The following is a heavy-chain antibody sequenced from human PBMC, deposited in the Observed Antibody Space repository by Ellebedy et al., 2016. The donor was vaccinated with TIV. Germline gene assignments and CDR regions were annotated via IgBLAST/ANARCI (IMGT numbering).Heavy chain of an antibody. CDR3: AVVDFC. V-gene: IGHV3-53*01. J-gene: IGHJ4*02. D-gene: IGHD2-15*01. Sequence: GESLKISCAASGFAVNSYYITWARQAPGKGLDWVSVIFTSDITSYADSVRGPFTISRDTYKNTVSLQMNSLRVEDTAIYYCAVVDFCWGQGTLVTVSS. CDR2: IFTSDIT. CDR1: GFAVNSYY.